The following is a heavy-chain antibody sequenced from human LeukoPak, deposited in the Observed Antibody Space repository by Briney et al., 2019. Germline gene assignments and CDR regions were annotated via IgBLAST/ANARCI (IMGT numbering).Heavy chain of an antibody. V-gene: IGHV3-48*01. CDR1: GFTFSSYS. CDR2: ISSSSSTI. J-gene: IGHJ6*02. Sequence: GSLRLSCAASGFTFSSYSMNWVRQAPGKGLEWVSYISSSSSTIYYADSVKGRFTISRDNAKNSLYLQMNSLRAEDTAVYYCANAGDGYTWDYGMDVWGQGTTVTVSS. CDR3: ANAGDGYTWDYGMDV. D-gene: IGHD5-12*01.